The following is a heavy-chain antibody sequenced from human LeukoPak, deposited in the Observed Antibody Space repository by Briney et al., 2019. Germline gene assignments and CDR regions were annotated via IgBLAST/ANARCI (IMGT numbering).Heavy chain of an antibody. CDR2: IYYSGST. D-gene: IGHD2-2*02. Sequence: SETLSLTCTVSGGSISSSSYYWGWIRQAPGKGLEWIGSIYYSGSTYYNPSLKSRVTISVDTSKNQFSLKLSSVTAADTAVYYCASLCSSTSCYRGYFDLWGRGTLVTVSS. V-gene: IGHV4-39*07. CDR3: ASLCSSTSCYRGYFDL. CDR1: GGSISSSSYY. J-gene: IGHJ2*01.